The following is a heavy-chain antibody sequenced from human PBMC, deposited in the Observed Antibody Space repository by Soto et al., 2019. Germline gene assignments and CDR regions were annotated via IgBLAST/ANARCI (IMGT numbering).Heavy chain of an antibody. D-gene: IGHD2-2*01. CDR2: IYHSGST. Sequence: TLSLTCAVSGGSISSGGYSWSWIRQPPGKGLEWIGYIYHSGSTYYNPSLKSRVTISVDRSKNQFSLKLSSVTAADTAVYYCARGAVVPAAIDYYGMDVWGQGTTVTVSS. CDR3: ARGAVVPAAIDYYGMDV. CDR1: GGSISSGGYS. V-gene: IGHV4-30-2*01. J-gene: IGHJ6*02.